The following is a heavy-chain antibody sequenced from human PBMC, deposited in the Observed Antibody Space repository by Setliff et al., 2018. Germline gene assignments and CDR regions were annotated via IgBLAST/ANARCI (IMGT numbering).Heavy chain of an antibody. CDR2: ISAYNGNT. CDR3: ARNYDSSGYSKSHLGYYYYGMDV. V-gene: IGHV1-18*01. Sequence: ASVKVSCKASGYTFTSYGISWVRQAPGQGLEWMGWISAYNGNTNYAQKLQGRVTMTTDTSTSTAYMELSSLRSEDTAVYYCARNYDSSGYSKSHLGYYYYGMDVWGRGTTVTVSS. D-gene: IGHD3-22*01. CDR1: GYTFTSYG. J-gene: IGHJ6*02.